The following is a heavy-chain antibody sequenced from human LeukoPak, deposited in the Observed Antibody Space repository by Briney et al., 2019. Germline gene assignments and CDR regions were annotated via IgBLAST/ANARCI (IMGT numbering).Heavy chain of an antibody. CDR2: IRYDGSNK. CDR3: ARDSFILRLVPATHDS. V-gene: IGHV3-30*02. J-gene: IGHJ4*02. Sequence: PGGSLRLSCAASGFTFSNYGMHWVRQAPGKGLEWVAFIRYDGSNKYYADSVKDRFTISRDNSKNMLYLPMNSLRAEDTAVYYCARDSFILRLVPATHDSWGQGTLVTVSS. D-gene: IGHD2-2*01. CDR1: GFTFSNYG.